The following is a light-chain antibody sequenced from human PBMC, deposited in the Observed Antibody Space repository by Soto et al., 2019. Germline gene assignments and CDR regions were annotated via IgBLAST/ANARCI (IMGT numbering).Light chain of an antibody. CDR2: GNS. J-gene: IGLJ1*01. Sequence: QPVLTQPPSVSGAPGQRVTISCTGSSSNIGAGYDVHWYQQLPGTAPKLLIYGNSNRPSGGPDRFSGSKSGTSASLAITGLQPEDEADYYCQSYDSSLSGYVFGTGTKLTVL. CDR3: QSYDSSLSGYV. V-gene: IGLV1-40*01. CDR1: SSNIGAGYD.